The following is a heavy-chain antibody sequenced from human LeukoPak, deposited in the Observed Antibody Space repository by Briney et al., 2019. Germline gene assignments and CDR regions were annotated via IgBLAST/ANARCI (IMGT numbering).Heavy chain of an antibody. V-gene: IGHV3-21*01. CDR1: GFTFSNYA. CDR3: ARSLVSPYYFDY. CDR2: ISSSSTYI. Sequence: PGGSLRLSCAASGFTFSNYAMSWVRQAPGKGLEWVSSISSSSTYIYYADSVKGRFTISRDNAKNSLYLQMNSLRAEDTAVYYCARSLVSPYYFDYWGQGTLVTVSS. J-gene: IGHJ4*02. D-gene: IGHD6-6*01.